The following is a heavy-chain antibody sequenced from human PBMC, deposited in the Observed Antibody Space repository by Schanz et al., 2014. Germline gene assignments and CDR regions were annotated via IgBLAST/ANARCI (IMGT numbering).Heavy chain of an antibody. Sequence: QVQLVQSGDEVKKPGASVKVSCKTSGYTFSDYGITWVRQAPGQGLEWVGWISPYTGNTHYFDKMEGRVTITADKSTTTAYMELNSLNSDDTAVYYCATLDYADSVSWGQGTLVTVSS. CDR2: ISPYTGNT. V-gene: IGHV1-18*01. CDR1: GYTFSDYG. D-gene: IGHD4-17*01. CDR3: ATLDYADSVS. J-gene: IGHJ5*02.